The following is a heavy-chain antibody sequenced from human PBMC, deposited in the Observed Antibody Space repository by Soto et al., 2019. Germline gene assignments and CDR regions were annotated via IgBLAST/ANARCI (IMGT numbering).Heavy chain of an antibody. D-gene: IGHD5-12*01. CDR1: GFTFSSYA. CDR3: AKAPSRSGYDPHDAFDI. Sequence: GGSLRLSCAASGFTFSSYAMSWVRQAPGKGLEWVSAISGSGGSTYYADSVKGRFTISRDNSKNTLYLQMNSLRAEDTAAYYCAKAPSRSGYDPHDAFDIWGQGTMVTVSS. V-gene: IGHV3-23*01. J-gene: IGHJ3*02. CDR2: ISGSGGST.